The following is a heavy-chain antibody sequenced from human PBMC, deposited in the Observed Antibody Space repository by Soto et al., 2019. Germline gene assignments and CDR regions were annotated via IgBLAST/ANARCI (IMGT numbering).Heavy chain of an antibody. V-gene: IGHV1-2*02. D-gene: IGHD6-13*01. Sequence: QVQLVQSGAEVKKPGASVKVACQTSGYTFIGYYLNWVRQAPGQGLEWLGWVNPHTGGTHYAQKFDGRVTMTRDTSTYTAYMELSGLKFDDTATYFCARVMAYEQQLVPFDYWGQGTLVTVSS. CDR1: GYTFIGYY. J-gene: IGHJ4*02. CDR2: VNPHTGGT. CDR3: ARVMAYEQQLVPFDY.